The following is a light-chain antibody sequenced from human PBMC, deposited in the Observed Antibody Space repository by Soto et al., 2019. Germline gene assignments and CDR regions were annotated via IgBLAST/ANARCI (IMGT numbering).Light chain of an antibody. CDR3: CSYAGSITFT. V-gene: IGLV2-23*02. CDR1: STDVGNYNL. Sequence: QSALTQPASVSGSPGQSITISCTGTSTDVGNYNLVSWYQQHPGKAPKLIIYATRKRPSGVSDRYSGSKSGNTASLTISGLQAEGEANYYCCSYAGSITFTFGGGTKVTVL. J-gene: IGLJ2*01. CDR2: ATR.